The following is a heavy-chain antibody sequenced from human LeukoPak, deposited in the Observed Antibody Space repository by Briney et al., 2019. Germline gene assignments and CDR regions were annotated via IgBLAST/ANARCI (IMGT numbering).Heavy chain of an antibody. CDR3: ARHTRSWFSP. V-gene: IGHV4-34*01. CDR1: GGSFSGFY. Sequence: PSETLSLTCTVSGGSFSGFYWSWIRQSPGKGLEWIGEINHSGSTNYNPSLKSRVTISVDTSKNQFSLKLSSVTAADTAVYYCARHTRSWFSPWGQATLVTVSS. J-gene: IGHJ5*02. CDR2: INHSGST.